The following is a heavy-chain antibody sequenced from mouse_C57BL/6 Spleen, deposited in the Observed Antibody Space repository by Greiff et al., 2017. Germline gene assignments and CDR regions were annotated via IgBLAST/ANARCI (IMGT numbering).Heavy chain of an antibody. V-gene: IGHV5-4*01. J-gene: IGHJ1*03. D-gene: IGHD1-1*01. Sequence: EVKLMESGGGLVKPGGSLKLSCAASGFTFSSYAMSWVRQTPEKRLEWVATISDGGSYTYYPDNVKGRFTISRDNAKNNLYLQMSHLKSEDTAMYYCARDALDGGYFDVWGTGTTVTVSS. CDR2: ISDGGSYT. CDR3: ARDALDGGYFDV. CDR1: GFTFSSYA.